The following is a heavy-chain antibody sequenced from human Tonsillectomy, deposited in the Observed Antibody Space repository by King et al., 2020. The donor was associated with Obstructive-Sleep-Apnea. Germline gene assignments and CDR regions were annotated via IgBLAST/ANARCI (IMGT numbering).Heavy chain of an antibody. D-gene: IGHD4-17*01. CDR1: GGTFSSFV. CDR3: ATLPNVRSYYGTDV. Sequence: QLVQSGAEVKKPGSSVKVSCKASGGTFSSFVISWVRQAPGQGLEWMGRIIPILSLTNYAQKFQGRVTLTADTSTSTAYLDVSSLRSEDTAIYYFATLPNVRSYYGTDVWGQWTTVPVSS. CDR2: IIPILSLT. V-gene: IGHV1-69*09. J-gene: IGHJ6*02.